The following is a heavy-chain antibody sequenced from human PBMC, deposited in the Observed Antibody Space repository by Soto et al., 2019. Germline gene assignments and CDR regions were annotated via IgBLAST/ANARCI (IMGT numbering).Heavy chain of an antibody. D-gene: IGHD6-19*01. Sequence: ASVKVSCKASGGTFSSYAISWVRQAPGQGLEWMGGIIPIFGGTNYAQKFQGRVTMTRDTSISTAYMELSRLRSDDTAVYYCARPDSGWYRTTWFDPWGQGTLVTVSS. CDR1: GGTFSSYA. J-gene: IGHJ5*02. CDR3: ARPDSGWYRTTWFDP. V-gene: IGHV1-2*02. CDR2: IIPIFGGT.